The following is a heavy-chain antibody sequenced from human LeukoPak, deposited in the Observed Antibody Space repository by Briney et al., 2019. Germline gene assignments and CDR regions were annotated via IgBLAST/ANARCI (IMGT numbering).Heavy chain of an antibody. Sequence: SETLSLTCTVSGYSISSGYYWGWIRQPPGKGLEWIGSIHHSGSTNYNPSLKSRVTISVDKSKNQFSLKLSSVTAADTAVYYCARQKNEDIVVVVAATRFFWFDPWGQGTLVTVSS. CDR3: ARQKNEDIVVVVAATRFFWFDP. D-gene: IGHD2-15*01. V-gene: IGHV4-38-2*02. CDR2: IHHSGST. CDR1: GYSISSGYY. J-gene: IGHJ5*02.